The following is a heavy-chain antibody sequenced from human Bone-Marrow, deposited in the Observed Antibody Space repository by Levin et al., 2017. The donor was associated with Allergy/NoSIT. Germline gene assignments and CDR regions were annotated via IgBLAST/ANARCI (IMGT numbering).Heavy chain of an antibody. CDR1: GFTFSDYY. J-gene: IGHJ6*02. Sequence: PGGSLRLSCAASGFTFSDYYINWIRQAPGQGLEWVSYISTSGSNIYYADSVKGRFTISRDNAKNLLFLQMTSLRADDTAVYYCARGLWFQPFHYGMDVWGQGTTVTVSS. V-gene: IGHV3-11*01. CDR2: ISTSGSNI. CDR3: ARGLWFQPFHYGMDV. D-gene: IGHD3-10*01.